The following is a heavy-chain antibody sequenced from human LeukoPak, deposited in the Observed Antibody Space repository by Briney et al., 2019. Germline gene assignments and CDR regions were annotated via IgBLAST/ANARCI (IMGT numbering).Heavy chain of an antibody. Sequence: SETLSLTCAVYGGSFSVYYCSWIRQPPGKGLEWIGEINHSGSTNYNPSLKSRVTISVDTSKNQFSLKLSSVTAADTSVYYCARLMIVSKWFDPWGQGTLVTVSS. CDR2: INHSGST. V-gene: IGHV4-34*01. J-gene: IGHJ5*02. CDR3: ARLMIVSKWFDP. D-gene: IGHD3-22*01. CDR1: GGSFSVYY.